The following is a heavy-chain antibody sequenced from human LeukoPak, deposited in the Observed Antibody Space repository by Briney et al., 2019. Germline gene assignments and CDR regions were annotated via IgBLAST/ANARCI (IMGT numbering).Heavy chain of an antibody. D-gene: IGHD3-9*01. Sequence: GESPKISCKGSGYSFTSYWIGWVRQMPGKGLEWMGIIYPGDSETRYSPSFQGQVTISADKSISTAYLQWSSLKASDTAMYYCARLGHRYDILTGYYSGYYYYYMDVWGKGTTVTISS. V-gene: IGHV5-51*01. CDR3: ARLGHRYDILTGYYSGYYYYYMDV. J-gene: IGHJ6*03. CDR2: IYPGDSET. CDR1: GYSFTSYW.